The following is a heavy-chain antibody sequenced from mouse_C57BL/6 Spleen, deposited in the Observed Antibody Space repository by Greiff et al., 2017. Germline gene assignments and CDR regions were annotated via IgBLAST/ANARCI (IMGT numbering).Heavy chain of an antibody. J-gene: IGHJ3*01. CDR2: IYPGDGDT. CDR3: ARRDYGSSEGFAY. D-gene: IGHD1-1*01. CDR1: GYAFSSSW. Sequence: VQLQQSGPELVKPGASVKISCKASGYAFSSSWMNWVKQRPGKGLEWIGRIYPGDGDTNYNGKFKGKATLTADKSSSTASMQLSSLTSEDSAVDCCARRDYGSSEGFAYWGQGTLVTVSA. V-gene: IGHV1-82*01.